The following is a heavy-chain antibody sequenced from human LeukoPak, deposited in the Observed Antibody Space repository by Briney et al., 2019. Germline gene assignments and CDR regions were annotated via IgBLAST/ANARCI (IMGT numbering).Heavy chain of an antibody. J-gene: IGHJ5*02. D-gene: IGHD3-16*01. CDR3: AKRRSRNMLTFGGVENWFDP. V-gene: IGHV3-11*04. Sequence: GGSLRLSCAASGFTFSDYYMSWIRQAPGRGLEWVSYISSSGSTIYYADSVKGRFTISRDNAKNSLYLQMNSLRAEDTAVYYCAKRRSRNMLTFGGVENWFDPWGQGTLVTVSS. CDR1: GFTFSDYY. CDR2: ISSSGSTI.